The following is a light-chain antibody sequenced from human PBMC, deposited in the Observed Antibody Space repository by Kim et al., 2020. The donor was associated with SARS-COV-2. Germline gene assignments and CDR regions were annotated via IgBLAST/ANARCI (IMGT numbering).Light chain of an antibody. V-gene: IGKV3-11*01. CDR2: DAS. J-gene: IGKJ5*01. Sequence: EIVLTQSPATLSLSPGERATLSCRASQSVSSNLAWYQQKPGQAPRLLIYDASNRAPGIPARFSGSGSGTDFSLPISSLEFEDSAVYYCQQRSDWPITFGQGTRLEIK. CDR1: QSVSSN. CDR3: QQRSDWPIT.